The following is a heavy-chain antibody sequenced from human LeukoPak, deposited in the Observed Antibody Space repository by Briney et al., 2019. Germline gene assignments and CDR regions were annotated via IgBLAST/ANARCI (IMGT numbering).Heavy chain of an antibody. CDR3: ARDRGPMVRGAIRAHFDY. Sequence: ASVKVSCKASGYTFTGYYMHWVRQAPGQGLEWMGWINPNSGGTNYAQKFQGRVTMTRDTSISTAYMELSRLRSDDTAVYYCARDRGPMVRGAIRAHFDYWGQGTLVTVSS. J-gene: IGHJ4*02. V-gene: IGHV1-2*02. CDR2: INPNSGGT. D-gene: IGHD3-10*01. CDR1: GYTFTGYY.